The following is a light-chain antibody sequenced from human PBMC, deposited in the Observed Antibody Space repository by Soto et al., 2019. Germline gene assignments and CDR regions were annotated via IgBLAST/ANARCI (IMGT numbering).Light chain of an antibody. J-gene: IGLJ2*01. CDR2: EGS. V-gene: IGLV2-23*01. CDR1: SSDVGSYNL. Sequence: QSVLTQPAPVSGSPGQSITISCTGTSSDVGSYNLLSWYRQHPGKAPKLMIYEGSKRPSGVSNRFSGSKSGNTASLTISGLQAEDEADYYCCSYAGSSTLVFGGGTKLTVL. CDR3: CSYAGSSTLV.